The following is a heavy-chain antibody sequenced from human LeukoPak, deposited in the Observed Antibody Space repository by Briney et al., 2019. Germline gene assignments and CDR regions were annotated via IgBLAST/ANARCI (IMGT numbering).Heavy chain of an antibody. Sequence: QPGRSLRLSCVVSGFTFSSYGMHWVRQAPGKGLEWVAVIWYDGSNKYYADSVKGRFTISRDNSKNTLYLQMNSLRAEDTAVYYCARDLGHTSWLDYWGQGTLVTVSS. CDR3: ARDLGHTSWLDY. CDR1: GFTFSSYG. V-gene: IGHV3-33*01. CDR2: IWYDGSNK. J-gene: IGHJ4*02. D-gene: IGHD2-2*02.